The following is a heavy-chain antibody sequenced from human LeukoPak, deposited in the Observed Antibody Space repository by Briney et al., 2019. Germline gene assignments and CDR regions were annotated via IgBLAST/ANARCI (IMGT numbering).Heavy chain of an antibody. J-gene: IGHJ4*02. CDR3: ARDDSYGGNSGKIDY. CDR2: IIPIFGTA. Sequence: SVKVSCKASGGTFSSYAISWVRQAPGQGLEWMGGIIPIFGTANYAQKFQGRVTITADESTSTAYMELSSLRSEDTAVYYCARDDSYGGNSGKIDYWGQGTLVIVSS. D-gene: IGHD4-23*01. CDR1: GGTFSSYA. V-gene: IGHV1-69*13.